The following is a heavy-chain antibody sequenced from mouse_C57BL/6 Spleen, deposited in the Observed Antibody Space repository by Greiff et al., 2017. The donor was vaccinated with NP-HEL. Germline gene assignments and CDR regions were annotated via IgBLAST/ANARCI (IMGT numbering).Heavy chain of an antibody. D-gene: IGHD1-1*01. CDR2: IRNKANGYTT. CDR3: ARYSITTVVPYYFDY. J-gene: IGHJ2*01. Sequence: DVMLVESGGGLVQPGGSLSLSCAASGFTFTDYYMSWVRQPPGKALEWLGFIRNKANGYTTEYSESVKGRFTISRDNSQSILYLQMNALRAEDSATYYCARYSITTVVPYYFDYWGQGTTLTVSS. V-gene: IGHV7-3*01. CDR1: GFTFTDYY.